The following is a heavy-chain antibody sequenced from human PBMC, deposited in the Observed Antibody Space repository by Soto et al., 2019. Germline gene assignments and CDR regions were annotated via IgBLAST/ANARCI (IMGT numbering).Heavy chain of an antibody. D-gene: IGHD2-2*02. CDR2: TYYRSKWYN. Sequence: SQTLSLTCAISGDSVSSNSAAWNWIRHSPSRGLEWLGRTYYRSKWYNDYAVSVKSRITINPDTSKNQFSLQLNSVTPEDTAVYYCARDRGVVPAAIKSYGMDVWGQGTTVTVSS. CDR1: GDSVSSNSAA. V-gene: IGHV6-1*01. J-gene: IGHJ6*02. CDR3: ARDRGVVPAAIKSYGMDV.